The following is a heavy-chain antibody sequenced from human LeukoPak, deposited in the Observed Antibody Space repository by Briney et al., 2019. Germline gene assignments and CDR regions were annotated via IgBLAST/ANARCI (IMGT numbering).Heavy chain of an antibody. D-gene: IGHD3-22*01. CDR3: ARGHGAYYYDRTAPHGYNWFDP. Sequence: SETLSLTCTVSGGSISSGSYYWSWIRQPAGKGLEWIGRIYTSGSTNYNPSLKSRVTISVDTSKNQFSLKLSSVTAADTAVYYCARGHGAYYYDRTAPHGYNWFDPWGQGTLVTVSS. CDR2: IYTSGST. J-gene: IGHJ5*02. V-gene: IGHV4-61*02. CDR1: GGSISSGSYY.